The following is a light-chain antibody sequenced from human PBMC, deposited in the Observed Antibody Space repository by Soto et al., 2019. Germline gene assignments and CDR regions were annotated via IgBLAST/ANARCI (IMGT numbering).Light chain of an antibody. Sequence: QSALTQPASVSGSPGQSITISCTGTSSDVGGYNYVSWYQQYPGKAPKLVIYEVSHRPSGVSNRFSGSKSGNTASLTVSWLQAEDEADYYFSSYTTSSTVLFGGGTKLTVL. CDR3: SSYTTSSTVL. V-gene: IGLV2-14*01. CDR2: EVS. J-gene: IGLJ2*01. CDR1: SSDVGGYNY.